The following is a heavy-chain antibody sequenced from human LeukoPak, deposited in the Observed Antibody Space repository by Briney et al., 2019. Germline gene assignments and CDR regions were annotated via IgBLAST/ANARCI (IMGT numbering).Heavy chain of an antibody. J-gene: IGHJ4*02. CDR1: GFTFSSYG. V-gene: IGHV3-33*01. CDR2: IWYDGSNK. CDR3: ARAPHKYYDILTGYYTFDY. Sequence: GRSLRLSCAASGFTFSSYGMHWVRQAPGKGLEWVAVIWYDGSNKYYADSVKGRFTISRDNSKNTLYLQMNSLRAEDTAVYYCARAPHKYYDILTGYYTFDYWGQGTLVTVSS. D-gene: IGHD3-9*01.